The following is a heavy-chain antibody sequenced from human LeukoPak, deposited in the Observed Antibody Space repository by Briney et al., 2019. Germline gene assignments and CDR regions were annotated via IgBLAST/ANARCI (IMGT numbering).Heavy chain of an antibody. CDR3: VRRDYYYDSSTPTFDP. Sequence: AGGSLRLSCAASGFTFSSYWMHWVRQAPGKGLVWVSRINSDGSSTSYADSVQGRFTISTDNAKNTLYLQMNSLRVEDTAVYYCVRRDYYYDSSTPTFDPWGQGTLVTVSS. CDR2: INSDGSST. CDR1: GFTFSSYW. V-gene: IGHV3-74*01. D-gene: IGHD3-22*01. J-gene: IGHJ5*02.